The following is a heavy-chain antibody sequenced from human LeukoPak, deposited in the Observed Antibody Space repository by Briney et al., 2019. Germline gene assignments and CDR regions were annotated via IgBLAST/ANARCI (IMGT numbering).Heavy chain of an antibody. CDR3: ARAPLSSGYYYGARAEYFQH. CDR2: IYYSGST. CDR1: GGSISSYY. Sequence: PSETLSLTCTVSGGSISSYYWSWIRQPPGKGPEWIGYIYYSGSTNYNPSLKSRVTISVDTSKNQFSLKLSSVTAADTAVYYCARAPLSSGYYYGARAEYFQHWGQGTLVTVSS. D-gene: IGHD3-22*01. V-gene: IGHV4-59*01. J-gene: IGHJ1*01.